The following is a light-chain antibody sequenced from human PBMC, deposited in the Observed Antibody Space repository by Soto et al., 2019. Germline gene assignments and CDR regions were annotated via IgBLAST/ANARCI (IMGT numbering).Light chain of an antibody. Sequence: VVTQEPSFSVSPGGTVTLTCGLSSGSVSTNYYPSWHQQTPGQAPRTLIYSTNIRSSGVPDRFSGSILGNKAALTIAGAQADDESDYYCVLYMTSGISVFGGGTQLTVL. V-gene: IGLV8-61*01. CDR2: STN. CDR1: SGSVSTNYY. J-gene: IGLJ7*01. CDR3: VLYMTSGISV.